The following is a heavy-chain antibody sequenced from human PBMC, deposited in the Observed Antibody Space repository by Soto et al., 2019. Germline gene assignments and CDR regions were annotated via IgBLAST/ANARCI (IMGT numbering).Heavy chain of an antibody. J-gene: IGHJ3*02. CDR3: ACVGFGELSPHDAFDI. D-gene: IGHD3-10*01. Sequence: GASVKVSCKASGYTFTSYDSNWVRQAPGQGLEWMGGIIPIFGTANYAQKFQGRVTITADESTSTAYMELSSLRSEDTAVYYCACVGFGELSPHDAFDIWGQGTMVTVS. V-gene: IGHV1-69*13. CDR2: IIPIFGTA. CDR1: GYTFTSYD.